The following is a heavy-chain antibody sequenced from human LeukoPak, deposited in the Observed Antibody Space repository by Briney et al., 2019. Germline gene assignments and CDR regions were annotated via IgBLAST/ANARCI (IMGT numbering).Heavy chain of an antibody. CDR2: INPSDGST. Sequence: ASVKVSCKASGDIFTSHYMHWVRQAPGQGLEWMGIINPSDGSTSYAQKFQGRVTMTRDTPTSTGYMEVSRLRSEDTAVYYCASGIVAVGTYWGQGTQVTVSS. CDR3: ASGIVAVGTY. D-gene: IGHD6-13*01. V-gene: IGHV1-46*01. J-gene: IGHJ4*02. CDR1: GDIFTSHY.